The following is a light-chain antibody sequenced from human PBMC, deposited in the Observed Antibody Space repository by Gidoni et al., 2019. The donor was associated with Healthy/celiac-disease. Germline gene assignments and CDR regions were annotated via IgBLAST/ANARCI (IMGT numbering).Light chain of an antibody. CDR3: QQYNSYSPTWT. CDR1: QSISSW. J-gene: IGKJ1*01. CDR2: KAS. V-gene: IGKV1-5*03. Sequence: DIQRTQSPSTLSASVGDRVSITCRASQSISSWLALYQQQPGKAPKLLIYKASSLESGVPLRFSGSGSGTEFTLTLSSLQPDDFAIYYCQQYNSYSPTWTFGQGTKVEIK.